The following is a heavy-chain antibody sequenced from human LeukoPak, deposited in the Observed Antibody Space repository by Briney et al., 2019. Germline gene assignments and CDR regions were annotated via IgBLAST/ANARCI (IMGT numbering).Heavy chain of an antibody. CDR3: ARAGSWDYDSSGYYGPHFDY. Sequence: GESLKISCKGSGYSFTSYYMHWVRQAPGQGLEWMGIINPSGGSTSYAQKFQGRVTMTRDTSTSTVYMELSSLRSEDTAVYYCARAGSWDYDSSGYYGPHFDYWGQGTLVTVSS. D-gene: IGHD3-22*01. V-gene: IGHV1-46*01. CDR1: GYSFTSYY. CDR2: INPSGGST. J-gene: IGHJ4*02.